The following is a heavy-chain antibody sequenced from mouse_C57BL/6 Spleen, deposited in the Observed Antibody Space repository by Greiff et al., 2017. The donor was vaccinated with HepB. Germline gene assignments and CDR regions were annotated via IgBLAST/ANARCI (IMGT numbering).Heavy chain of an antibody. D-gene: IGHD1-1*01. V-gene: IGHV1-62-2*01. CDR3: ARHEDPPHYYGSSPSYFYYFDY. CDR2: FYPGSGSI. Sequence: QVQLQQSGAELVKPGASVKLSCKASGYTFTEYTIHWVKQRSGQGLEWIGWFYPGSGSIKYNEKFKDKATLTADKSSSTVYMELSRLTSEDSAVYFCARHEDPPHYYGSSPSYFYYFDYWGQGTTLTVSS. J-gene: IGHJ2*01. CDR1: GYTFTEYT.